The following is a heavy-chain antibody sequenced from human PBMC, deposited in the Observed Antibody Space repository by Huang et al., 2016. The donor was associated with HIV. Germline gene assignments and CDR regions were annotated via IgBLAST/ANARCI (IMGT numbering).Heavy chain of an antibody. J-gene: IGHJ4*02. CDR2: INREGNEK. V-gene: IGHV3-7*01. CDR1: GFIFTKYW. CDR3: GRDRTNFYDSSGYLGDIDY. Sequence: EVQVMESGGGSVQPGGSLRLSCAASGFIFTKYWMTWVRQVPGKGMEWVASINREGNEKNYVDSVKGRFTIARDNTKNSVHVKMNSLRGEDTAVYYCGRDRTNFYDSSGYLGDIDYWGLGTLVTVSS. D-gene: IGHD3-22*01.